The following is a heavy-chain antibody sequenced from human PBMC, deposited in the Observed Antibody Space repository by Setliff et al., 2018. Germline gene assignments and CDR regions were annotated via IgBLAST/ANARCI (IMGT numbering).Heavy chain of an antibody. CDR3: ARRIRSGSYWSGAFDI. CDR2: IYYSGST. V-gene: IGHV4-39*01. D-gene: IGHD1-26*01. CDR1: GGSISSSSYY. J-gene: IGHJ3*02. Sequence: SETLSLTCTVSGGSISSSSYYWGWIRQPPGKGLEWIGSIYYSGSTYYNPSLKSRVTISVDTSKNQFSLKLSSVTAADTAVYYCARRIRSGSYWSGAFDIWGQGTMVT.